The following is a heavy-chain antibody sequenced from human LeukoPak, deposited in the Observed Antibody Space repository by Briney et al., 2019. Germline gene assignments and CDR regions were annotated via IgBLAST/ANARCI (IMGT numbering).Heavy chain of an antibody. Sequence: GGSLRLSCAASGCTFTNYERNWVRQAPGKGLEWVSYISNSGKTIYYADSVKGRFTISRDNAKNSLYLQMNSLRAEDTAVYYCARLYRPGYFYYMDVWGKGTTVTVSS. V-gene: IGHV3-48*03. D-gene: IGHD2-21*01. J-gene: IGHJ6*03. CDR1: GCTFTNYE. CDR2: ISNSGKTI. CDR3: ARLYRPGYFYYMDV.